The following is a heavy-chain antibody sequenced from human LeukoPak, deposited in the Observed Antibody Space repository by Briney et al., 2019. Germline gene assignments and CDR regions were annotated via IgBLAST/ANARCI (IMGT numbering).Heavy chain of an antibody. CDR2: IKQDGSEK. V-gene: IGHV3-7*01. Sequence: GGSLRLSCAASGFTFSSYWMSWVRQAPGKGLEWVANIKQDGSEKYYVDSVKGRFTISRDNAKNSLYLQMNSLRAEDTAVYYCAKDLRQSDNWNYVLDYWGQGTLVTVSS. D-gene: IGHD1-7*01. CDR1: GFTFSSYW. CDR3: AKDLRQSDNWNYVLDY. J-gene: IGHJ4*02.